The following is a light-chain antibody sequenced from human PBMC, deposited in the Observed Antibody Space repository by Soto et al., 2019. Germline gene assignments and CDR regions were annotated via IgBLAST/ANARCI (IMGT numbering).Light chain of an antibody. CDR1: SSDVGSYNL. Sequence: QSVLTQPASVSGSPGQSITISCTGTSSDVGSYNLVSWYQQHPSKAPKLMIYEGSKRPSGVSNRFSGSKSGNTASPTISGLQAEDEADYYCCSYAGSSTSLYVFGTGTKVTVL. V-gene: IGLV2-23*01. CDR3: CSYAGSSTSLYV. CDR2: EGS. J-gene: IGLJ1*01.